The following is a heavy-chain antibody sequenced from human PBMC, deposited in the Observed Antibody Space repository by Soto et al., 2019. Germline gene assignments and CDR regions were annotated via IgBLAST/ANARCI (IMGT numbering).Heavy chain of an antibody. V-gene: IGHV3-30-3*01. J-gene: IGHJ4*02. Sequence: QVQLVESGGGVVQPGRSLRLSCAASGFTFCSYAMHWVRQAPGKGLEWVAVISYDGSNKYYADSVKGRFTISRDNSKNTLYLQMNSLRAEDTAVYYCAREEGGYSGCLDYWGQGTLVTVSS. CDR3: AREEGGYSGCLDY. CDR1: GFTFCSYA. D-gene: IGHD5-12*01. CDR2: ISYDGSNK.